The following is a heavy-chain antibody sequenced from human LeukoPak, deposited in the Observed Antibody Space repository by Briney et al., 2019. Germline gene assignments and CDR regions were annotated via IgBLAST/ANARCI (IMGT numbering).Heavy chain of an antibody. D-gene: IGHD1-1*01. J-gene: IGHJ5*02. CDR3: ARAMRWTSGPVELGWFDR. CDR1: GDSFSDYY. Sequence: SETLSLACSFSGDSFSDYYWTWIRRPPGGRLEWIGHIYFRGSTKYNPSLNNRASISVDTSKNQVYLTLSSVTADDTAVYYCARAMRWTSGPVELGWFDRWGQGTLVIVSS. CDR2: IYFRGST. V-gene: IGHV4-59*01.